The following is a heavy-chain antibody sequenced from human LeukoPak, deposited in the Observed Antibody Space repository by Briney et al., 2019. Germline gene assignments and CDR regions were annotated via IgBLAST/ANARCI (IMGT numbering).Heavy chain of an antibody. CDR3: ARDPYGYSYGLGLYYFDY. CDR2: IYTSGGT. J-gene: IGHJ4*02. D-gene: IGHD5-18*01. Sequence: SETLSLTCTVSGGSISRYSWGWIRQPAGKGREWIVRIYTSGGTNYNPPLTSRVTMSVAPSKNQFSLKLSSVTAADTAVYYCARDPYGYSYGLGLYYFDYWGQGTLVTVSS. CDR1: GGSISRYS. V-gene: IGHV4-4*07.